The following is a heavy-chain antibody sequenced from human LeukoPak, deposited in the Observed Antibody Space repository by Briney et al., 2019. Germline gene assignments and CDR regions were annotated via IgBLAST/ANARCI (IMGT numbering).Heavy chain of an antibody. CDR1: GFTFRLYV. V-gene: IGHV3-23*01. J-gene: IGHJ4*02. Sequence: GGSLRLSCAASGFTFRLYVMTWVRQAPGKGLEWVSAITGSGGSIYYADSVRGRFTISRDNSKNTLYLQMNSLRDEDTAVYYCSHPFTPDYGGLDYWGQGTLVTVSS. CDR3: SHPFTPDYGGLDY. D-gene: IGHD4-17*01. CDR2: ITGSGGSI.